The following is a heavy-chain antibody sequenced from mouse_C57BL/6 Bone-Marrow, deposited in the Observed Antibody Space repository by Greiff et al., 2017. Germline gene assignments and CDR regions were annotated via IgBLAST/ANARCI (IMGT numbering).Heavy chain of an antibody. CDR2: IDPSDSYT. V-gene: IGHV1-69*01. CDR1: GYTFTSYW. CDR3: ARSARAWFAY. J-gene: IGHJ3*01. Sequence: VQLQQSGAELVMPGASVKLSCKASGYTFTSYWMHWVKQRPGQGLEWIGEIDPSDSYTNYNQKFKGKSTLTVDKSSSPAYMQLSSLTSEDSAVYDCARSARAWFAYWGQGTLVTVSA.